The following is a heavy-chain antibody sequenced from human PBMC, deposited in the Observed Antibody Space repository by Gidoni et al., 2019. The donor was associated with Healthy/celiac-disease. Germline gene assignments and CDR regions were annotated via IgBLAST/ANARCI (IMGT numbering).Heavy chain of an antibody. Sequence: QVQLVESGGGVVQPGRSLRLSCAASGFTLRSYDMHWVRQAPGKGLELVAVISYDGSNKYYADSVKGRFTISRDNSKNTLYLQMNSLRAEDTAVYYCARVGDKRYGSGSYYNVYFDYWGQGTLVTVSS. CDR2: ISYDGSNK. V-gene: IGHV3-30*01. CDR1: GFTLRSYD. CDR3: ARVGDKRYGSGSYYNVYFDY. J-gene: IGHJ4*02. D-gene: IGHD3-10*01.